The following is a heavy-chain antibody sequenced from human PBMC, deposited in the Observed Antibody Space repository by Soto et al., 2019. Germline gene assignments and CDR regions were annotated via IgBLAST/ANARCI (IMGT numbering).Heavy chain of an antibody. CDR3: AKSALGELSFIYFDY. CDR2: IIPIFGTA. CDR1: GGTFSSYA. D-gene: IGHD3-16*02. J-gene: IGHJ4*02. Sequence: QVQLVQSGAEVKKPGSSVKVSCKASGGTFSSYAISWVRQAPGQGLEWMGGIIPIFGTANYAQKFQGRVTITADESTSTAYMELSRRRSEDTAVYYCAKSALGELSFIYFDYWGQGTLVTVSS. V-gene: IGHV1-69*01.